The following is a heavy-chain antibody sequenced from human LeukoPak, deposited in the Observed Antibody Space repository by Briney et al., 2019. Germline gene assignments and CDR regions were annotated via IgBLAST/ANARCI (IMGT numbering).Heavy chain of an antibody. Sequence: PGGSLRLSCAASGFTFSSYAMSWVRQAPGKGLEWVSAISGSGGSTYYADSVKGRFTISRDNSKNTPYLQMNSLRAEDTAVYYCAKGWGSDYDILTGYPFPFDYWGQGTLVTVSS. CDR1: GFTFSSYA. J-gene: IGHJ4*02. D-gene: IGHD3-9*01. CDR2: ISGSGGST. CDR3: AKGWGSDYDILTGYPFPFDY. V-gene: IGHV3-23*01.